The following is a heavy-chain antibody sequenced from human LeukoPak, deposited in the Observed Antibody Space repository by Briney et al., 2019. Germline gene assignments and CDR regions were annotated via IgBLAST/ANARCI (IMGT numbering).Heavy chain of an antibody. CDR2: IIPNSGDA. D-gene: IGHD2-21*01. V-gene: IGHV1-2*06. Sequence: ASVKVSCKTSGYTFTSYHLHWVRQVPGQGLEWMGRIIPNSGDAIYALKFQGRVTLTRDTSISTVYMELNRLRSDDTALYYCARGIAGGFDYWGQGTLVTVSS. CDR3: ARGIAGGFDY. J-gene: IGHJ4*02. CDR1: GYTFTSYH.